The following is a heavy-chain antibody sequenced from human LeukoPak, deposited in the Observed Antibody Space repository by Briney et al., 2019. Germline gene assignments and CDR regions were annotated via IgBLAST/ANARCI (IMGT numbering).Heavy chain of an antibody. CDR1: GFTFSNYG. J-gene: IGHJ4*02. D-gene: IGHD4-23*01. V-gene: IGHV3-33*01. Sequence: PGGSLSLSCEASGFTFSNYGMHWVRQAPGKGLEWVAVIWYDASNKYYADSVKGRFTISRDNSKNTLYLQMNSLRAEDTAVYYCARDRYGANSPFDYWGQGTLVTVSS. CDR2: IWYDASNK. CDR3: ARDRYGANSPFDY.